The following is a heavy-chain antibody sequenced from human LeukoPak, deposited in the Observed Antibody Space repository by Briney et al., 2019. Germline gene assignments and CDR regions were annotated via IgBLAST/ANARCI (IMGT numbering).Heavy chain of an antibody. Sequence: PGGSLRLSCAASGFTFSRYSMNWVRQAPGKGLEWVSAISSTSTYIYYADSVKGRFTISRDNSKNTLYLQMNSLRAEDTAVYYCAKGVGTSPPFDYWGQGTLVTVSS. CDR3: AKGVGTSPPFDY. V-gene: IGHV3-21*04. J-gene: IGHJ4*02. CDR2: ISSTSTYI. CDR1: GFTFSRYS. D-gene: IGHD2-2*01.